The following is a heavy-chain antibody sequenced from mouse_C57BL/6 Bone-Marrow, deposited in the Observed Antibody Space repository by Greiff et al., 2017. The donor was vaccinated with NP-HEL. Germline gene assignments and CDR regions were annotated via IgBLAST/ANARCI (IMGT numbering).Heavy chain of an antibody. CDR3: VSSIVYAMDY. CDR1: GFSFNTYA. CDR2: IRSKSNNYAT. V-gene: IGHV10-1*01. Sequence: EVKLMESGGGLVQPKGSLKLSCAASGFSFNTYAMNWVRQAPGKGLEWVARIRSKSNNYATYYADSVKDRFTISRDDSESMLYLQMNNLKTEDTAMYYCVSSIVYAMDYWGQGTSVTVSS. J-gene: IGHJ4*01. D-gene: IGHD2-3*01.